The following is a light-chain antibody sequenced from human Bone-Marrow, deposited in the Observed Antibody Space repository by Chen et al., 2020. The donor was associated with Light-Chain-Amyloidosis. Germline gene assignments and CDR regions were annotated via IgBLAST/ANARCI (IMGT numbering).Light chain of an antibody. CDR2: DDS. Sequence: SYVLTQPSSVSVAPGQTATIACGGNNIGSKSVQWYQQTPGQAPLLVVYDDSERPSGIPERLSGSNSGNTATLTISRVEAGDEADYYCQVWDRSSDRPVFGGGTKLTVL. V-gene: IGLV3-21*02. J-gene: IGLJ3*02. CDR3: QVWDRSSDRPV. CDR1: NIGSKS.